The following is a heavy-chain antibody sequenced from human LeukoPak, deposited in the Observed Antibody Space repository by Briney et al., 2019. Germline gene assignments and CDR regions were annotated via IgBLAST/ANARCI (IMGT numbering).Heavy chain of an antibody. D-gene: IGHD3-10*01. CDR3: ARNIWFGESADAFDI. CDR2: INPNSGGT. CDR1: GYTFTSYG. J-gene: IGHJ3*02. V-gene: IGHV1-2*02. Sequence: ASVKVSCKASGYTFTSYGISWVRQAPGQGLEWMGWINPNSGGTNYAQKFQGRVTMTRDKSIRTAYMELSRLTSDDTAVCYCARNIWFGESADAFDIWGQGTMVTVSS.